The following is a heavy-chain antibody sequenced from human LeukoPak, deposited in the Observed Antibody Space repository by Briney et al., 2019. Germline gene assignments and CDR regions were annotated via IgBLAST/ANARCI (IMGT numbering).Heavy chain of an antibody. J-gene: IGHJ3*02. CDR2: TYYRSKWYT. Sequence: SQTLSLTCAISGDSVSNNNAAWNWIRQSPSRGLEWLGRTYYRSKWYTDYAVSVSSRITINPDASKNQFSLQLNSVTPEDTAVYYCASSSLRGSDAFDIWGQGAMVTVSS. CDR3: ASSSLRGSDAFDI. V-gene: IGHV6-1*01. D-gene: IGHD3-16*01. CDR1: GDSVSNNNAA.